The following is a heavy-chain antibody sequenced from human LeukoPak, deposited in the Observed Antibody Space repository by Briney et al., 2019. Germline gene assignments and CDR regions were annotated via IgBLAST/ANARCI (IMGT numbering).Heavy chain of an antibody. CDR2: INPNTGAT. D-gene: IGHD2-8*01. CDR3: ARVPIEWSNLYFDY. J-gene: IGHJ4*02. Sequence: DSVKVSCKASGDTLSDYYVHWVRQAPGQGLEWMGMINPNTGATKTAQKFQSRVTMTGDTSISTASMELTSLTSGDAAVYYCARVPIEWSNLYFDYWGQGTHVTVSS. CDR1: GDTLSDYY. V-gene: IGHV1-2*02.